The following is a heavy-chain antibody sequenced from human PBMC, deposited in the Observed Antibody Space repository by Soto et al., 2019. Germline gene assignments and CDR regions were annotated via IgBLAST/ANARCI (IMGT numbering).Heavy chain of an antibody. V-gene: IGHV3-11*01. D-gene: IGHD1-26*01. Sequence: GGSLRLSCAASGFTFSDHYMSWIRQAPGKGLEWISYMTPSGSSSSYADSVKGRFTISRDNAKNSLYLQMNSLRGDDTAVYYCARELSGNYSAFDLWGQGTMVTVSS. CDR1: GFTFSDHY. J-gene: IGHJ3*01. CDR3: ARELSGNYSAFDL. CDR2: MTPSGSSS.